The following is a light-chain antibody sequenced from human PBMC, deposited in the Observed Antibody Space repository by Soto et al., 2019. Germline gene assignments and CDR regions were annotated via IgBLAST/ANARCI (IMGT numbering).Light chain of an antibody. CDR2: DTS. Sequence: EIVMTQSPATLSVSPGERATLSCRASQSFSSSLAWYQQKPGQAPRLLIYDTSARATGIPARFSGSGSGTEFTLTISSLQSEDFAVYYCQQYNNWPHTFGQGTKLEIK. V-gene: IGKV3-15*01. CDR3: QQYNNWPHT. CDR1: QSFSSS. J-gene: IGKJ2*01.